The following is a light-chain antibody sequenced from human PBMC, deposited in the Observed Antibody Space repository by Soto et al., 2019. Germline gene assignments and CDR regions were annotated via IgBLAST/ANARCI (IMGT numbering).Light chain of an antibody. CDR1: QSISRS. CDR3: QQYSDFLIS. V-gene: IGKV1-5*01. J-gene: IGKJ3*01. Sequence: DIQMTQSPSTLSASVGDRVTITCRASQSISRSLAWYQQKPGKAPNLLIYDASSLEGWVPSRFSGSGFVTEFTLTITNLQLADFATYYCQQYSDFLISFGPGTTVDFK. CDR2: DAS.